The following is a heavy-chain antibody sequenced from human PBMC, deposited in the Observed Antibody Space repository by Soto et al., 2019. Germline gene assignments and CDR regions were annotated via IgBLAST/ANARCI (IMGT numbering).Heavy chain of an antibody. Sequence: TSETLSLTCTVSGGSISSGGYYWSWIRQHPGKGLEWIGYIYYSGSTYYNPSLKSRVTISVDTSKNQFSLKLSSVTAADTAVYYCARVEGAFGELFFDYWGQGTLVTVSS. CDR3: ARVEGAFGELFFDY. J-gene: IGHJ4*02. CDR1: GGSISSGGYY. CDR2: IYYSGST. V-gene: IGHV4-31*03. D-gene: IGHD3-10*01.